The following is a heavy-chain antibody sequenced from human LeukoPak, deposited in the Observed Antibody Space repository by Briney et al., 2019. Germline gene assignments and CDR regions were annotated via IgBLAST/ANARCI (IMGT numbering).Heavy chain of an antibody. CDR3: AREGLDRGYFDY. Sequence: GGSLRLSCTASGFTFSTYGMHWVRQAPGKGLEWVTLISYDGSTKYYSDSVKGRFTLSRDNSKNTLYLQMNSLRAEDTAVYYCAREGLDRGYFDYWGQGSLVTVSS. CDR2: ISYDGSTK. J-gene: IGHJ4*02. D-gene: IGHD1-14*01. CDR1: GFTFSTYG. V-gene: IGHV3-30*03.